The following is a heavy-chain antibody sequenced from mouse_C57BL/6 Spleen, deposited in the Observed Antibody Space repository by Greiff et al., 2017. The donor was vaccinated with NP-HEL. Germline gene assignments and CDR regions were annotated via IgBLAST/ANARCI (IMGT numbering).Heavy chain of an antibody. CDR3: ARGDYYSNFAY. V-gene: IGHV1-61*01. CDR1: GYTFTSYW. Sequence: VQLQQPGAELVRPGSSVKLSCKASGYTFTSYWMDWVKQRPGQGLEWIGNIYPSDSETHYTQKFKDKATLTVDKSSRTAYMQLSSLTSEDSAVYYCARGDYYSNFAYWGQGTLVTVSA. CDR2: IYPSDSET. D-gene: IGHD2-5*01. J-gene: IGHJ3*01.